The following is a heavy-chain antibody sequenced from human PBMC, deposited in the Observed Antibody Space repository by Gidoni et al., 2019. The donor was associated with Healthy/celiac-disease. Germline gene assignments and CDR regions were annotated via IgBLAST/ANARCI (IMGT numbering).Heavy chain of an antibody. V-gene: IGHV3-30*18. CDR2: ISYDGSNK. CDR3: AKATVVTPYGMDV. J-gene: IGHJ6*02. Sequence: VQLVESGGGVVQPGRSLRLSCAASGFTFSSYGMHWVRQAPGKGLEWVAVISYDGSNKYYADSVKGRFTISRDNSKNTLYLQMNSLRAEDTAVYYCAKATVVTPYGMDVWGQGTTVTVSS. CDR1: GFTFSSYG. D-gene: IGHD4-17*01.